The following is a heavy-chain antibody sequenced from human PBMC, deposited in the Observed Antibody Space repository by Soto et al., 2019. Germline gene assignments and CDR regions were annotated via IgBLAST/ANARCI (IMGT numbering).Heavy chain of an antibody. V-gene: IGHV3-23*01. J-gene: IGHJ4*02. D-gene: IGHD4-17*01. CDR3: AKDPYGDYGYFDY. Sequence: EVQLLESGGGLVQPGGSLRLSCAASGFTFSSYAMSWVRQAPGKGLEWVSAISGSGGSTYYADSVKGRFTISRDNSKKTLYLQMNSLRAEDTAVYYCAKDPYGDYGYFDYWGQGTLVTVSS. CDR1: GFTFSSYA. CDR2: ISGSGGST.